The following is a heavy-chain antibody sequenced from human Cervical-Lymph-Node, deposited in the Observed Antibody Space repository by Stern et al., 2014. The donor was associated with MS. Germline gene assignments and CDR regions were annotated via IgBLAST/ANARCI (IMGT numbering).Heavy chain of an antibody. J-gene: IGHJ4*02. CDR1: GYTFSNYG. V-gene: IGHV1-18*01. Sequence: QVQLVQSGAEVKKPGASVKVSCKASGYTFSNYGISWVRQAPGQGLEWMGWMHGYNGNANYAQKLQGRVTMTTDTSTNTAYMELRSLRFDDTGVYYCARKEVDTAMGEGYWGQGTLVTVSS. D-gene: IGHD5-18*01. CDR3: ARKEVDTAMGEGY. CDR2: MHGYNGNA.